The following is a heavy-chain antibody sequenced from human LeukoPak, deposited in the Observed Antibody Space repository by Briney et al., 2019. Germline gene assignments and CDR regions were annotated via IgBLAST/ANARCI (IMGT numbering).Heavy chain of an antibody. D-gene: IGHD3-3*01. CDR2: IYYSGST. CDR1: GGSISSSSYY. J-gene: IGHJ4*02. CDR3: ARALAGDFWTREYYFDY. Sequence: PSETLSLTCTVSGGSISSSSYYWGWIRQPPGKGLGWIGSIYYSGSTYYNPSLKSRVTISVDTSKNQFSLKLSSVTAADTAVYYCARALAGDFWTREYYFDYWGQGTLVTVSS. V-gene: IGHV4-39*07.